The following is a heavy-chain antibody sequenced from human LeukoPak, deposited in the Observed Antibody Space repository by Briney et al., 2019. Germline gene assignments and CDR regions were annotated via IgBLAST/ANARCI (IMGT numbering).Heavy chain of an antibody. CDR2: IIPIFGTA. Sequence: AASVKVSCKASGYTFTSYGISWVRQAPGQGLEWMGGIIPIFGTANYAQKFQGRVTITADESTSTAYMELSSLRSEDTAVYYCASATECRGLSSEHWGQGTLVTVSS. J-gene: IGHJ4*01. D-gene: IGHD1-14*01. V-gene: IGHV1-69*13. CDR1: GYTFTSYG. CDR3: ASATECRGLSSEH.